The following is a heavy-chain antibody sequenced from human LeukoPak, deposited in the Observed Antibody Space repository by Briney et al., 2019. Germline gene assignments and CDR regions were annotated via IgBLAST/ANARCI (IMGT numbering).Heavy chain of an antibody. V-gene: IGHV3-33*01. Sequence: GGSLRLSCAASGFTFSSYGMHWVRQAPGKGLEWVAVIWYDGSNKYYADSVKGRFTISRDNSKNTLYLQMNSLRAEGTAVYYCARVRKDYGNYAFVYWGQGTLVTVSS. CDR3: ARVRKDYGNYAFVY. CDR1: GFTFSSYG. CDR2: IWYDGSNK. J-gene: IGHJ4*02. D-gene: IGHD4-11*01.